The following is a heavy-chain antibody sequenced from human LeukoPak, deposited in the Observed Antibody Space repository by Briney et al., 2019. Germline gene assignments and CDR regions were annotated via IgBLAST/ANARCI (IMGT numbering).Heavy chain of an antibody. CDR3: ARSSVGAPQAGFDY. V-gene: IGHV1-8*01. Sequence: ASVKVSCKASGYTFTSYDINWVRQATGQGLEWMGWMNPNSGNTGYAQKFQGRVTMTRNTSISTAYMELSSLRSEDTAVYYCARSSVGAPQAGFDYGGRGTLVTVSS. CDR2: MNPNSGNT. J-gene: IGHJ4*02. D-gene: IGHD1-26*01. CDR1: GYTFTSYD.